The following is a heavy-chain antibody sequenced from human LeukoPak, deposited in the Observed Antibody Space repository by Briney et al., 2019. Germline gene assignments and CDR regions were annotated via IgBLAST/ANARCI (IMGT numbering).Heavy chain of an antibody. D-gene: IGHD4-17*01. J-gene: IGHJ4*02. V-gene: IGHV3-21*01. CDR2: ISSSSSYI. Sequence: GGSLRLSCAASGFTFSSYSMNCVRQAPGKGLEWVSSISSSSSYIYYADSVKGRFTISRDNAKNSLYLQMNSLRAEDTAVYYCARDRGYGDYGFDYWGQGTLVTVSS. CDR1: GFTFSSYS. CDR3: ARDRGYGDYGFDY.